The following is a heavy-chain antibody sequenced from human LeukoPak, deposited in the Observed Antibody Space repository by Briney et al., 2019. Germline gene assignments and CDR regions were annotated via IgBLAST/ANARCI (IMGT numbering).Heavy chain of an antibody. CDR1: GYTFTAYY. D-gene: IGHD1-26*01. J-gene: IGHJ4*02. V-gene: IGHV1-2*02. CDR3: ARGSGNYEWY. Sequence: GASVKVSCKASGYTFTAYYMHWVRQAPGQGLEWMGWINPKSGDTNFAQNFQGRVTLTRDTSISTAYVDLSRLRSDDTAVYYCARGSGNYEWYWGQGTLVTVSS. CDR2: INPKSGDT.